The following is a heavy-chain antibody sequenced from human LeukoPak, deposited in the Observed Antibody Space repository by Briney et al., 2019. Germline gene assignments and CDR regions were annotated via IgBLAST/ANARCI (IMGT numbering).Heavy chain of an antibody. CDR2: IKQDGSEK. Sequence: GGSLRLSCAASGFTFSSYWMSWVRQAPGKGLEWVANIKQDGSEKYYVDSVKGRFTISRDNAKNSLYLQMNSLRAEDTAVYYCAVECYYYYMDVWGKGTTVTVSS. J-gene: IGHJ6*03. V-gene: IGHV3-7*01. CDR1: GFTFSSYW. CDR3: AVECYYYYMDV.